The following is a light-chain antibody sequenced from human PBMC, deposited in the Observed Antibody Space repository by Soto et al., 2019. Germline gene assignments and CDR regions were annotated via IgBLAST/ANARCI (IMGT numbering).Light chain of an antibody. J-gene: IGLJ2*01. V-gene: IGLV4-69*01. CDR2: LSSDGSH. CDR3: QTWDTGARVV. Sequence: QLVLTQSPSASASLGASVKLTCTLSSGHSSYAIAWHQQQPEKGPRYLMKLSSDGSHSKGDGIPDRFSGSSSGAERYLTISSLQSEYEADYYCQTWDTGARVVFGGGTKVTVL. CDR1: SGHSSYA.